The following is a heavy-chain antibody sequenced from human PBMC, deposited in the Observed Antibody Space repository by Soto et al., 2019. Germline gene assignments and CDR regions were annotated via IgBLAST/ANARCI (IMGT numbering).Heavy chain of an antibody. V-gene: IGHV3-66*01. Sequence: EVQLVESGGGLVQPGGSLRLSCAASGFTVSSHYMTWVRQAPGKGLDWVSLLYSNGRTYYADSVKGRFTISRDSSKNKVYLQLNSLRAQDTDVYYCARSLDGNYYYGMDVWGQGTTVIVSS. CDR3: ARSLDGNYYYGMDV. CDR1: GFTVSSHY. J-gene: IGHJ6*02. CDR2: LYSNGRT. D-gene: IGHD3-9*01.